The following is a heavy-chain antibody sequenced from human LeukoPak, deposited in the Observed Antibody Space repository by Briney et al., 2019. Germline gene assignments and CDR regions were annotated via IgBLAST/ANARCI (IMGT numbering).Heavy chain of an antibody. CDR1: GGSIDITNY. CDR2: IAHDGTT. J-gene: IGHJ4*02. V-gene: IGHV4-4*03. CDR3: TREDRPYCPFAY. D-gene: IGHD1-26*01. Sequence: PPGTLSLTCGVSGGSIDITNYWSWVRQAPGKGLEWIGEIAHDGTTNYNPSLRSRVAMSFDRANNRFSLSLTSVTAADTAVYYCTREDRPYCPFAYWGQGVLVTVSS.